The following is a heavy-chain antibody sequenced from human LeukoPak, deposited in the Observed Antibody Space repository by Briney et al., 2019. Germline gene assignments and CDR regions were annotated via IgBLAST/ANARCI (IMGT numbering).Heavy chain of an antibody. J-gene: IGHJ4*02. CDR1: GISVTRTSYY. D-gene: IGHD1-26*01. Sequence: PSETLSLTCTISGISVTRTSYYWGWIRQPPGMGLEWIGSIYPYSGSTFYNPSLKSRLTISVDTSKNQFSLNLSSVTAADTAVYFCAGLGGSSGSFYILNSWGQGTLVTVSS. V-gene: IGHV4-39*01. CDR3: AGLGGSSGSFYILNS. CDR2: IYPYSGST.